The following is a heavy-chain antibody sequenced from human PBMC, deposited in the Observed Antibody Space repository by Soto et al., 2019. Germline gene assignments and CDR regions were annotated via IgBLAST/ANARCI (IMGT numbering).Heavy chain of an antibody. J-gene: IGHJ4*02. CDR3: ASASAWGSSWYGSFDY. V-gene: IGHV4-31*03. CDR1: GGSISSGGYY. CDR2: IYYSGST. D-gene: IGHD6-13*01. Sequence: PSETLSLTCTVSGGSISSGGYYRSWIRQHPGKGLEWIGYIYYSGSTYYNPSLKSRVTISVDTSKNQFSLKLSSVTAADTAVYYCASASAWGSSWYGSFDYWGQGTLVTVSS.